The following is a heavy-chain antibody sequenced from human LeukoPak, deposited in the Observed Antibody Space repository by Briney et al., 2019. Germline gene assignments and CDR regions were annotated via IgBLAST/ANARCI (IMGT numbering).Heavy chain of an antibody. CDR1: GDSVSSNSAA. D-gene: IGHD2-21*01. CDR3: AREGNIVAPLSSFDY. Sequence: SQTLSLTCAISGDSVSSNSAAWNWIRHSPSRGLEWLGRTYYRSKWYNDYAVSVKSRITINPDTSKHRFSLQLNSVTPEDTAVYYCAREGNIVAPLSSFDYWGQGTLVTVSS. J-gene: IGHJ4*02. V-gene: IGHV6-1*01. CDR2: TYYRSKWYN.